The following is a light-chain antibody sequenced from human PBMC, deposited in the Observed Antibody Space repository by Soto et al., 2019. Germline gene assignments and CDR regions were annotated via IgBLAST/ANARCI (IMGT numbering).Light chain of an antibody. CDR2: WAS. CDR1: QSVLYSSNNKYY. J-gene: IGKJ2*01. V-gene: IGKV4-1*01. CDR3: QQCYSVPYT. Sequence: DIVMTQSPDSLAVSLGERATINCKSSQSVLYSSNNKYYLAWYQQKPGQPPKLLIYWASTRESGVPDRFSGSGSGTDFTLTISSLQAEDVAVYYCQQCYSVPYTFGQGTKLEIK.